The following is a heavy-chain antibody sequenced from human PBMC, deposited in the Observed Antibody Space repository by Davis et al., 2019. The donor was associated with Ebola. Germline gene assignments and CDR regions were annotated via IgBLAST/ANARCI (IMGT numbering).Heavy chain of an antibody. CDR2: ISYDGSNK. J-gene: IGHJ6*02. V-gene: IGHV3-30-3*01. CDR1: GFTFSSYA. Sequence: GESLKISCAASGFTFSSYAMHWVRQAPGKGLEWVAVISYDGSNKYYADSVKGRFTISRDNSKNTLYLQMNGLRAEDTAVYYCARGRGPYYYYGMDVWGQGTTVTVSS. CDR3: ARGRGPYYYYGMDV.